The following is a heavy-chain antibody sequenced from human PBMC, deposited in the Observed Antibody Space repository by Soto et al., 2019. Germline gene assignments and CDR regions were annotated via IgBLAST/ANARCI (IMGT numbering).Heavy chain of an antibody. CDR3: ARGFYSSDCSSTSCYFGIDY. D-gene: IGHD2-2*01. J-gene: IGHJ4*02. V-gene: IGHV3-48*01. CDR2: ISSSSSTI. CDR1: GFTFSSYS. Sequence: GGSLRLSCAASGFTFSSYSMNWVRQAPGKGLEWVSYISSSSSTIYYADSVKGRFTISRANAKNSLYLQMNSLRAEDTAVYYCARGFYSSDCSSTSCYFGIDYWGQGTLVTVSS.